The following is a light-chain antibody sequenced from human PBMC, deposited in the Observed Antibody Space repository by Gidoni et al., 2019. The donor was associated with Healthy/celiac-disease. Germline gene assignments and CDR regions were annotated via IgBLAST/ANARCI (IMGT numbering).Light chain of an antibody. CDR1: QSISSY. J-gene: IGKJ4*01. V-gene: IGKV1-39*01. Sequence: DIQMPQPPSSLSAAVGARVPSPCRASQSISSYLNWYQQKPGKAPKLLIYAASSLQSGVPSRFSGSGSGTDCTLTISSLQPEDFATYYCQQSYSTPLTFGGGTKVEIK. CDR3: QQSYSTPLT. CDR2: AAS.